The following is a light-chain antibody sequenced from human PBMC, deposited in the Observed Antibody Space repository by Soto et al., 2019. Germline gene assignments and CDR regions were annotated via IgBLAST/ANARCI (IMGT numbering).Light chain of an antibody. J-gene: IGKJ3*01. CDR2: AAS. Sequence: DIQMTQSPSSVSASVGDRVTITCRASQGISNWLAWYQQKPGKAPKLLISAASNLQSGVPSRFSGSGSGTEFTLTISGLHPEDFATYYCQQANSFPFTFGPGTKVDFK. CDR3: QQANSFPFT. V-gene: IGKV1-12*01. CDR1: QGISNW.